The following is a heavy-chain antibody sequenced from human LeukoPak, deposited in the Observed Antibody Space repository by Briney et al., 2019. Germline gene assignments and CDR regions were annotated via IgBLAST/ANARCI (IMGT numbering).Heavy chain of an antibody. CDR1: GFTFNPYS. D-gene: IGHD3-3*01. V-gene: IGHV3-21*01. CDR3: ARDFGVVIPNWYFDL. Sequence: PGGSLRLSCAASGFTFNPYSMNWVRQAPGKGLEWVSSIDGISKAIHYAESIKGRFTISRDDAKNSLYLQMNSLRDVDTAVYYCARDFGVVIPNWYFDLWGRGTLVIVSS. J-gene: IGHJ2*01. CDR2: IDGISKAI.